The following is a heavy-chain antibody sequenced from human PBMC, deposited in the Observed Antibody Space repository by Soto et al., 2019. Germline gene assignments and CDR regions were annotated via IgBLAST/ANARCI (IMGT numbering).Heavy chain of an antibody. Sequence: QVQLVQSGAEVKKPGASVKVSCKASGYTFTSYAMHWVRQAPGQRLEWMGWINAGDGNTKYSQKFQGRVTITRDTSASTACMELSSVRSEDTAVYYCARDAMTTEFDYWGQGTLVTVSS. J-gene: IGHJ4*02. CDR1: GYTFTSYA. CDR2: INAGDGNT. V-gene: IGHV1-3*01. CDR3: ARDAMTTEFDY. D-gene: IGHD4-4*01.